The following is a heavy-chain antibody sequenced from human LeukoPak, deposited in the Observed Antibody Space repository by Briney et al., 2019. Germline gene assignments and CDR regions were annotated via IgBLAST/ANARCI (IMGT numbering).Heavy chain of an antibody. CDR2: ISYDGSNK. CDR3: AKVPTRYFDWNCYFDY. V-gene: IGHV3-30*18. J-gene: IGHJ4*03. Sequence: GGSLRLSCAASGFTFSSYGMHWVRQAPGKGLEWVAVISYDGSNKYYADSVKGRFTISRDNSKNTLYLQMNSLRAEDTAVYYCAKVPTRYFDWNCYFDYWGQGTLVTVSS. D-gene: IGHD3-9*01. CDR1: GFTFSSYG.